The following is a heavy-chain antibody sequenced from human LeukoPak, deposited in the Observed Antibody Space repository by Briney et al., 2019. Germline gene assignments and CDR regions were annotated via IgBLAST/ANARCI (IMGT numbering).Heavy chain of an antibody. D-gene: IGHD1-26*01. J-gene: IGHJ4*02. CDR3: ARGAGIVGSSTPFDY. CDR1: GFTFSNYW. V-gene: IGHV3-74*01. CDR2: INTDGTT. Sequence: RGCLRLSCAASGFTFSNYWMHWVRQTPGKGLVWVSRINTDGTTSYADSVKGRFTTSRDNAKNTLYLQMDSLRAEDTAVYYCARGAGIVGSSTPFDYWGQGALVTVS.